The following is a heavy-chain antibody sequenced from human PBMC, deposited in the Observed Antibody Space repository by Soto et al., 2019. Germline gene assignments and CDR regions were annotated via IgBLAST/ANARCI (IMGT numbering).Heavy chain of an antibody. Sequence: QVQLVESGGGVVQPGRSLRLSCAVSGFTVSTYGMHWVRQAPGKGLEWVAVISRDGGTKYYADSVKGRFTISRDNSRNTLFLEMNSLRSDDMAVYYCTGEVASGYWGQGTQVTVSS. CDR3: TGEVASGY. V-gene: IGHV3-30*03. J-gene: IGHJ4*02. CDR1: GFTVSTYG. D-gene: IGHD2-8*02. CDR2: ISRDGGTK.